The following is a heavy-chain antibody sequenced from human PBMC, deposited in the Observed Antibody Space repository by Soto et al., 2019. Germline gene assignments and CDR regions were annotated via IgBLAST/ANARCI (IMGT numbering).Heavy chain of an antibody. CDR1: GFTFSGDW. J-gene: IGHJ4*02. D-gene: IGHD2-2*01. Sequence: PGGSLRLSFATPGFTFSGDWMHWARRAAGKGLVWVSRINMDGSSTNYADSVKGRFTISRYNAKNTLYLQMNSLRVDDTAVYYCARGPRGLYHHDYWGQGALVTVSS. CDR2: INMDGSST. V-gene: IGHV3-74*01. CDR3: ARGPRGLYHHDY.